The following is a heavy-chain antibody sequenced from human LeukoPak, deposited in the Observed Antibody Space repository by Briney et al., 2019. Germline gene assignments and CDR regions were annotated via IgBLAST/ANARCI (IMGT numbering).Heavy chain of an antibody. J-gene: IGHJ6*01. Sequence: ASVKVSCKASGYTFTSYGISWVRQAPGQGLEWMGWISAYNGNTNYAQKLQGRVTMTTDTSTSTAYMELRSLRCDDTAVYYCARVQGRGSWYESDYYYGMDVWGQGTTVTVSS. D-gene: IGHD6-13*01. CDR1: GYTFTSYG. CDR2: ISAYNGNT. CDR3: ARVQGRGSWYESDYYYGMDV. V-gene: IGHV1-18*01.